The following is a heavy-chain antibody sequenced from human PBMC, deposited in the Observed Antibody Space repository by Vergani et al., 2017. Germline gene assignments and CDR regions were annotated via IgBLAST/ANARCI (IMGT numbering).Heavy chain of an antibody. Sequence: QVQLVQSGAEVKKPGASVKVSCTASGYTFTGYYMHWVRQAPGQGLEWMGWINPNSGGTNYAQKFQGRVTMTRDTSISTAYMELSRLRSDDTAVYYCAGGSVVVTATDSARSHKGTYFQHWGQGTLVTVSS. V-gene: IGHV1-2*02. CDR2: INPNSGGT. CDR1: GYTFTGYY. CDR3: AGGSVVVTATDSARSHKGTYFQH. J-gene: IGHJ1*01. D-gene: IGHD2-21*02.